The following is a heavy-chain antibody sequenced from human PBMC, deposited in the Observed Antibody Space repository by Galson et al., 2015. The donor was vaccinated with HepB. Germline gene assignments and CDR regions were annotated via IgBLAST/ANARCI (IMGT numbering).Heavy chain of an antibody. CDR1: GYSFTSYW. CDR3: ARRANTAIDTGDLDY. Sequence: QSGAEVKKPGESLKISCKGSGYSFTSYWIGWVRQMPGKGLEWMGIIYPGDSDTRYSPSFQGQVTISADKSISTAYLQWSSLKASDTAMYYCARRANTAIDTGDLDYWGQGTLVTVSS. V-gene: IGHV5-51*01. J-gene: IGHJ4*02. CDR2: IYPGDSDT. D-gene: IGHD5-18*01.